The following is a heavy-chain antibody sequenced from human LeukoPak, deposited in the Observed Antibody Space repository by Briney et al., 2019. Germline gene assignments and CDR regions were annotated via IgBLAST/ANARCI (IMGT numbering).Heavy chain of an antibody. J-gene: IGHJ1*01. CDR2: IYSGGST. CDR1: GFIVGTNS. CDR3: ASAREYCGSAECYEYFHH. D-gene: IGHD2-21*01. V-gene: IGHV3-53*01. Sequence: GGSLRLSCAVSGFIVGTNSMSWVRQSPGKGPEWVSVIYSGGSTYHADSVNGRFTISRDNSRNTLFLQMSSLRAEDTALYYCASAREYCGSAECYEYFHHWGQGTLVTVSS.